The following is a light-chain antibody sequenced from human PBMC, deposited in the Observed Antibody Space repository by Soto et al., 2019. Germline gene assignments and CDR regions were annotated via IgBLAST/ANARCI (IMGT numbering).Light chain of an antibody. CDR2: AAS. CDR1: QGISNY. J-gene: IGKJ4*01. CDR3: QKYNSAPPLS. Sequence: DIHMTQSPSSLSASVGDRVTITCRASQGISNYLAWYQQKPGKVPKPLIYAASTLQSGVPSRFSGSGSGTDFTLTISSLQPEDVATYYCQKYNSAPPLSFGGGTRWIS. V-gene: IGKV1-27*01.